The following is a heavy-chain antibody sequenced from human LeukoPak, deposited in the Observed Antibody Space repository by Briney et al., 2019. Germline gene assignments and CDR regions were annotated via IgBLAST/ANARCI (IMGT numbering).Heavy chain of an antibody. J-gene: IGHJ5*02. D-gene: IGHD2-2*01. CDR2: INPNSGGT. CDR3: ARGRDIVVVPAARFDP. CDR1: GYTFTSYG. V-gene: IGHV1-2*02. Sequence: ASVKVSFTASGYTFTSYGISWVRQAPGQGLEWMGWINPNSGGTNYAQKFQGRVTMTRDASISTAYMELSRLRSDDTAVYYCARGRDIVVVPAARFDPWGQGTMATVSS.